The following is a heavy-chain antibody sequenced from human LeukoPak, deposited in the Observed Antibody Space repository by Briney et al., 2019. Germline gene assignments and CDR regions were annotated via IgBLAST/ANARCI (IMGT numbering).Heavy chain of an antibody. CDR1: GFTVSSNY. J-gene: IGHJ4*02. Sequence: GGSLRLSCAASGFTVSSNYMSWVRQAPGKGLEWVSVIYSGGRTEYADSVKGRFTISRDNSKNTLYLQMNSLRAEDTAVYYCVRARTTVPNLFDYWGQGTLVTVSS. CDR2: IYSGGRT. CDR3: VRARTTVPNLFDY. D-gene: IGHD4-17*01. V-gene: IGHV3-66*01.